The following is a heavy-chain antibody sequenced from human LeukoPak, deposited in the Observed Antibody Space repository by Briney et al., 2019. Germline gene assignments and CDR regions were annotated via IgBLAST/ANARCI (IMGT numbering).Heavy chain of an antibody. CDR2: IWYDGSNK. D-gene: IGHD4-17*01. CDR1: GFTFSSYG. Sequence: GGSLRLSCAASGFTFSSYGMHWVRQAPGKGLEWVAVIWYDGSNKYYADSVKGRFTISRDNSKNTLYLQMNSLRAEETAVYYCARAGYGDYCDYWGQGTLVTVSS. J-gene: IGHJ4*02. V-gene: IGHV3-33*01. CDR3: ARAGYGDYCDY.